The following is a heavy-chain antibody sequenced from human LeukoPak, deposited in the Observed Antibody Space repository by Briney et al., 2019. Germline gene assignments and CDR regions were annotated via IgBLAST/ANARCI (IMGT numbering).Heavy chain of an antibody. CDR3: AKGASYGSGSYVDY. CDR2: ISGSGGST. V-gene: IGHV3-23*01. CDR1: GFTFSSYA. Sequence: GGSLRLSCAASGFTFSSYAMSWVRQAPGKGLEWVSAISGSGGSTYYADSVKGRFTISRDNSKNTLYLQMNSLRAEDSAVYYCAKGASYGSGSYVDYWGQGTLVTVSS. D-gene: IGHD3-10*01. J-gene: IGHJ4*02.